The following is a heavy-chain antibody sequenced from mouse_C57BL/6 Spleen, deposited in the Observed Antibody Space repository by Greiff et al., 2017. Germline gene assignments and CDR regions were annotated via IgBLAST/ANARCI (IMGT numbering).Heavy chain of an antibody. CDR3: ARAVTTCFDY. CDR1: GFTFSDYG. CDR2: ISSGSSTI. J-gene: IGHJ2*01. D-gene: IGHD2-5*01. V-gene: IGHV5-17*01. Sequence: EVKLMESGGGLVKPGGSLKLSCAASGFTFSDYGMHWVRQAPEKGLEWVAYISSGSSTIYYADTVKGRFTISRDNAKNTLFLQMTSLRSEDTAMYYCARAVTTCFDYWGQGTTLTVSS.